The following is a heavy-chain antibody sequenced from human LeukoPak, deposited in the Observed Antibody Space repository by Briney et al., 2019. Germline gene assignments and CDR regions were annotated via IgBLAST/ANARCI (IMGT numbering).Heavy chain of an antibody. Sequence: RGGSLRLSCAASGFSFDDYGMSWVRQAPGRGLEWVSGINWNGGSTGYADSVKGRFTISRDNAKNSLYLQMNSLRAEDTALYYCASGGIYYGAAFDFWGQGILVTVSS. CDR1: GFSFDDYG. J-gene: IGHJ4*02. D-gene: IGHD1-26*01. CDR2: INWNGGST. CDR3: ASGGIYYGAAFDF. V-gene: IGHV3-20*04.